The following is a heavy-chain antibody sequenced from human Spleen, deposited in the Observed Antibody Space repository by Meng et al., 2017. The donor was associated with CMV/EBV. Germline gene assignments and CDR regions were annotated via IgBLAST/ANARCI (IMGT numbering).Heavy chain of an antibody. CDR2: IYSGANT. Sequence: GGSLRLSCAASGFTVSMKYMSWVRRAPGKGLEWVSLIYSGANTHCADSVKGRFTISRDISKNTLYLQMNSLRAEDTAVYYCARHPGGIAVDEGGSNDDYWGQGTLVTVSS. V-gene: IGHV3-53*01. D-gene: IGHD6-19*01. CDR1: GFTVSMKY. CDR3: ARHPGGIAVDEGGSNDDY. J-gene: IGHJ4*02.